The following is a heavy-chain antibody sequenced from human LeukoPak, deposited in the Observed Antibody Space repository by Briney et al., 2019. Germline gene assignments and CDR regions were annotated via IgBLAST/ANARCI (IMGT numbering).Heavy chain of an antibody. CDR2: IYHSGST. D-gene: IGHD6-19*01. CDR3: ARGAVAGISVDY. V-gene: IGHV4-38-2*02. J-gene: IGHJ4*02. Sequence: PSETLSLTCIVSGYSISSGYYWGWIRQPPGKGLEWIGSIYHSGSTYYNPSLKSRVTISVDTSKNQFSLKLSSVTAADTAVYYCARGAVAGISVDYWGQGTLVTVSS. CDR1: GYSISSGYY.